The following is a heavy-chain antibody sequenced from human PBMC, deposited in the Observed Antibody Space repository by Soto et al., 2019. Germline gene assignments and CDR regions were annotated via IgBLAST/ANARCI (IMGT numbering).Heavy chain of an antibody. CDR2: IYFIGSP. CDR1: GDSISSGNYY. D-gene: IGHD3-3*01. V-gene: IGHV4-30-4*08. J-gene: IGHJ6*02. Sequence: SETLSLTCSVSGDSISSGNYYWTWIRQLPGKGLEWIGYIYFIGSPYYNPSLKSRVTISVDTSKNQFSLKLSSVTAADTAVYYCARGVGYDFWSGYYLYYYGMDVWGQGTTVTVSS. CDR3: ARGVGYDFWSGYYLYYYGMDV.